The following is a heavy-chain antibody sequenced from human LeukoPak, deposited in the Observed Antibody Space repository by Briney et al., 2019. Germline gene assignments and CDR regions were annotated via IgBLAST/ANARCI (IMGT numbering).Heavy chain of an antibody. D-gene: IGHD2/OR15-2a*01. Sequence: GGSLRLSCAASGFTFSGFAMSWVRRTPGKGLEWVSGISGSGDNTLYAASVKGRFTISRDNSKNTLYLEMNSLRAEDTAIYYCAKMKGHPLQKYYVDVWGQGTTVTVSS. CDR3: AKMKGHPLQKYYVDV. V-gene: IGHV3-23*01. CDR1: GFTFSGFA. J-gene: IGHJ6*01. CDR2: ISGSGDNT.